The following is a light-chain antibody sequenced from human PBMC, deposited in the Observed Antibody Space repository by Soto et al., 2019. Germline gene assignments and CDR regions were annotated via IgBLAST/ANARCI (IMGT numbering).Light chain of an antibody. CDR1: QSISSW. Sequence: DIQMTQSPSTLSASVGDRVTITCRASQSISSWLAWYQQKPGKAPKLLIYDASSLESGVPSRFSGSGSGTEFTLTISSLKPDGFATYYCQQYQSYSRTFGQGTKVEIK. CDR2: DAS. J-gene: IGKJ1*01. V-gene: IGKV1-5*01. CDR3: QQYQSYSRT.